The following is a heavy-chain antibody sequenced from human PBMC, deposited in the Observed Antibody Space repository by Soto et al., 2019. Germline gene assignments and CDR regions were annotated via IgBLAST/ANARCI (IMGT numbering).Heavy chain of an antibody. CDR1: GVSISDYY. D-gene: IGHD5-18*01. CDR3: ASEGTAMKLHY. Sequence: SLTCTVSGVSISDYYWTWIRQPAGKGLEWIGRIFPSGSTNYNPSLRGRVTMSVDTSKNLFSLKLNSVTAADTARYYCASEGTAMKLHYWGQGTLVTVSS. J-gene: IGHJ4*02. CDR2: IFPSGST. V-gene: IGHV4-4*07.